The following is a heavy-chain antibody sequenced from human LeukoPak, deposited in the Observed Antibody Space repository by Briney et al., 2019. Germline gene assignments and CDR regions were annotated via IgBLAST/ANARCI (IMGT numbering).Heavy chain of an antibody. Sequence: PSETLSLTCTASGGSISSYYWSWIRQPPGKGLEWIGYIYYSGSTNYNPSLKSRVTISVDTSKNQFSLKLSSVTAADTAVYYCARGYCSSTSCYYYYYYMDVWGKGTTVTVSS. D-gene: IGHD2-2*01. CDR2: IYYSGST. V-gene: IGHV4-59*01. CDR3: ARGYCSSTSCYYYYYYMDV. J-gene: IGHJ6*03. CDR1: GGSISSYY.